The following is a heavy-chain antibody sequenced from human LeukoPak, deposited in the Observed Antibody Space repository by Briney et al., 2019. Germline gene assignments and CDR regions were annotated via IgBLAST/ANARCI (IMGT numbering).Heavy chain of an antibody. CDR3: TRNEI. Sequence: GGSLRLSCAASGYSLSKYWMGSVRQIPRRGLGWGASINRDGGVKHYVDSVEGRFTISRDNAKNSLYLQMNSLKAEDTAVYFCTRNEIWGQGTLVTVSS. V-gene: IGHV3-7*01. CDR2: INRDGGVK. J-gene: IGHJ4*02. CDR1: GYSLSKYW.